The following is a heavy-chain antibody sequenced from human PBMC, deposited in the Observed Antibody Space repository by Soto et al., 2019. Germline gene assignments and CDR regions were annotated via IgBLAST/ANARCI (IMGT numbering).Heavy chain of an antibody. CDR3: TTGSVEGV. CDR1: GLTISNAW. V-gene: IGHV3-15*07. J-gene: IGHJ6*02. CDR2: IKTNTEGGTT. D-gene: IGHD2-15*01. Sequence: EVQLVESGGGFIYPGGSLRLSCAASGLTISNAWMNWVRQAPGKGLEWVGRIKTNTEGGTTDYAAAVKGRFTVSRDDSKNTLYPQMNSLKIADTAVYYCTTGSVEGVWGQGTTVTVSS.